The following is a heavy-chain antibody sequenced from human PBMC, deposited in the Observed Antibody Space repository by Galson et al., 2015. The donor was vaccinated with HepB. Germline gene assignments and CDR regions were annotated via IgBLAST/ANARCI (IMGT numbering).Heavy chain of an antibody. D-gene: IGHD3-3*01. CDR2: ISYDGSNK. J-gene: IGHJ6*02. CDR3: AKCSAEFWSGYYIGGNYYGMDV. CDR1: GFTFSSYG. V-gene: IGHV3-30*18. Sequence: SLRLSCAASGFTFSSYGMHWVRQAPGKGLEWVAVISYDGSNKYYADSVKGRFTISRDNSKNTLYLQMNSLRAEDTAVYYCAKCSAEFWSGYYIGGNYYGMDVWGQGTTVTVSS.